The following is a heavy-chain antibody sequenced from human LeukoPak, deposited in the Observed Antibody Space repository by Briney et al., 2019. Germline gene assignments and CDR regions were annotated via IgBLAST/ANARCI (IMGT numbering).Heavy chain of an antibody. D-gene: IGHD3-10*01. J-gene: IGHJ4*02. V-gene: IGHV1-8*01. CDR3: ARVRYYGPGIYYRGLAY. CDR2: MNPNSGNT. Sequence: ASVKVSCKAPGYTFSTYDINWVRQATGQGLEWMGWMNPNSGNTGYAHKFQGRVTMTRHTSIRTAYMALSGLRSEDTAVYYWARVRYYGPGIYYRGLAYWGQGSLVTVSS. CDR1: GYTFSTYD.